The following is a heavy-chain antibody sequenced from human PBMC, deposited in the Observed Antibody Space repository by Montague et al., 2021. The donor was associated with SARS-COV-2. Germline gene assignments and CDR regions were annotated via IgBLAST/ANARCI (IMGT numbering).Heavy chain of an antibody. V-gene: IGHV4-4*07. J-gene: IGHJ6*02. CDR2: IYTSGST. D-gene: IGHD3-10*01. CDR1: GGSISSYY. CDR3: AREAWFGDKTSASEYYGMDV. Sequence: SETLSLTCTVSGGSISSYYCSWIRQPAGKGLEWIGRIYTSGSTNXNPSLKSRVTMSVDTSKNQFSLKLSSVTAADTAVYYCAREAWFGDKTSASEYYGMDVWGQGTTVTVSS.